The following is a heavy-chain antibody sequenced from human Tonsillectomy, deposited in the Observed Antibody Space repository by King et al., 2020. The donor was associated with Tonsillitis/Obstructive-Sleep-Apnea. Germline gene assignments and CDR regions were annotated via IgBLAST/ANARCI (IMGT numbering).Heavy chain of an antibody. Sequence: VQLVESGAEVKKPGESLKISCKGSGYIFTSYWIGWVRQMPGKGLEWMGNIYPGDSDTRYSPSFQGQVTISADKSISTAYLQWSSLKASDTAMYYCAGRLKQQYWYFDLWGRGTLVTVSS. CDR1: GYIFTSYW. CDR2: IYPGDSDT. V-gene: IGHV5-51*01. D-gene: IGHD6-13*01. CDR3: AGRLKQQYWYFDL. J-gene: IGHJ2*01.